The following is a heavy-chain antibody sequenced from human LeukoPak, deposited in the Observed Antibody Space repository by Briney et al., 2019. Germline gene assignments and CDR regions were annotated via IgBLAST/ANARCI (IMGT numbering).Heavy chain of an antibody. J-gene: IGHJ4*02. V-gene: IGHV3-30*04. CDR1: GFTFSSYS. CDR2: ISYDASDT. Sequence: GGSLRLSCAASGFTFSSYSIHWFRQAPGTGLEWVAVISYDASDTYYADSVKGRFTISRDNSKNILYLQMNSLRAEDTAIYYCARSTGVEHTEVDFWGQGTPVTVSS. CDR3: ARSTGVEHTEVDF. D-gene: IGHD1-14*01.